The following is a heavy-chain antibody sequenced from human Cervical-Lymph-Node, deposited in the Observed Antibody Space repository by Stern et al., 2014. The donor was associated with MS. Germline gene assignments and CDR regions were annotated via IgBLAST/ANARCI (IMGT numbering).Heavy chain of an antibody. V-gene: IGHV4-59*01. Sequence: VQLVESGPGLVKPSETLSLTCTVSGGSISSYYWSWMRQPPGKGLEWIGYIYYSGSTNYKPSLKSRVTISVDTSKNQFSLKLSSVTAADTAVYYCARGATQAFDPWGQGTLVTVSS. J-gene: IGHJ5*02. CDR3: ARGATQAFDP. CDR2: IYYSGST. CDR1: GGSISSYY.